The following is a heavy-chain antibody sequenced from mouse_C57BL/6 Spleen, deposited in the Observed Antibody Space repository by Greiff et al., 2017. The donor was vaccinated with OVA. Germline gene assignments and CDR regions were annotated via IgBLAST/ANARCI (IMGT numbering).Heavy chain of an antibody. Sequence: QVQLQQPGAELVRPGSSVKLSCKASGYTFTSYWMHWVKQRPIQGLEWIGNIDPSDSETHYNQKFKDKATLTVDKSSSTAYMQLSSLTSEDSAVYYCARSRALTDYAMDYWGQGTSVTVSS. CDR1: GYTFTSYW. D-gene: IGHD4-1*01. CDR2: IDPSDSET. CDR3: ARSRALTDYAMDY. V-gene: IGHV1-52*01. J-gene: IGHJ4*01.